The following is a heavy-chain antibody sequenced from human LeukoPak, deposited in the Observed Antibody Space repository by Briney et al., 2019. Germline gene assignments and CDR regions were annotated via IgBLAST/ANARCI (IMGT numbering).Heavy chain of an antibody. CDR1: GFSFSTYA. Sequence: PGRSLRLSCAASGFSFSTYAMHWVRQAPGKGLEWVALIWHDASHTFYTDSVKGRFTISRDNAKNSLYLQMNSLRAEDTALYYCAKDRVSSSWYFFDYWGQGTLVTVSS. CDR2: IWHDASHT. D-gene: IGHD6-13*01. J-gene: IGHJ4*02. CDR3: AKDRVSSSWYFFDY. V-gene: IGHV3-33*03.